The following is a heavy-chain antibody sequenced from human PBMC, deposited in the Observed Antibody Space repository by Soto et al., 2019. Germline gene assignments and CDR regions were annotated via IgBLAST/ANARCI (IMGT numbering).Heavy chain of an antibody. J-gene: IGHJ4*02. D-gene: IGHD3-22*01. Sequence: SETLSLTCTVSGGSINNYYWSWIRQPPGKGLEWIGYIYYTGTTNYNPSLKSRVTISVDTSKNQFSLKLSSVTAADSAMYFCARHYYYDSSYYYPTNTQLPLDYWGQGTLVTVSS. CDR3: ARHYYYDSSYYYPTNTQLPLDY. CDR1: GGSINNYY. CDR2: IYYTGTT. V-gene: IGHV4-59*08.